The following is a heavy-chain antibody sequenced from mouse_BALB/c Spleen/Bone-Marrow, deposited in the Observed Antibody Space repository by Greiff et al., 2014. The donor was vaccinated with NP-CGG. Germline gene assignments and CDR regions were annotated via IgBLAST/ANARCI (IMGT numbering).Heavy chain of an antibody. V-gene: IGHV1-54*01. CDR3: ARETVRGIAY. CDR2: SNPGSGGT. CDR1: GYAFTNYL. J-gene: IGHJ3*01. D-gene: IGHD3-2*01. Sequence: QVQLKQSGAELVRPGTSVKVSCKASGYAFTNYLIEWIKQRPGQGLEWIGVSNPGSGGTNYNEKFKGKATLTADKSSSTAYMQLSSLTSDDSAVYFCARETVRGIAYWGQGTLVTVSA.